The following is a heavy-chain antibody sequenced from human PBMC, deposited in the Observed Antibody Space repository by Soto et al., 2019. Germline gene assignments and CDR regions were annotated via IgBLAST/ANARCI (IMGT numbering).Heavy chain of an antibody. CDR2: ISAYNGNT. CDR3: ARDGGITIFGVVIGWFDT. Sequence: ASVKVSCKASGYTLTSYAISWVRQSPGQGLEWMGWISAYNGNTNYAQKLQGRVTMTTDTSTSTAYMELRSLRSDDTAVYYCARDGGITIFGVVIGWFDTWGQGTLVTVSS. CDR1: GYTLTSYA. D-gene: IGHD3-3*01. J-gene: IGHJ5*02. V-gene: IGHV1-18*01.